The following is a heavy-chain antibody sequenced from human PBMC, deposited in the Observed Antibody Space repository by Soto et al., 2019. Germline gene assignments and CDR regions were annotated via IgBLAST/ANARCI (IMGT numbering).Heavy chain of an antibody. CDR1: GFTFSSYA. CDR2: ISGSGGST. Sequence: GGSLRLSCAASGFTFSSYAMSWVRQAPGKGLEWVSAISGSGGSTYYADSVKGRFTISRDNSKNTLYLQMNSLRAEDTAVYYCAKIRRIAAAGRGYFDYWGQGTLVTVSS. V-gene: IGHV3-23*01. CDR3: AKIRRIAAAGRGYFDY. D-gene: IGHD6-13*01. J-gene: IGHJ4*02.